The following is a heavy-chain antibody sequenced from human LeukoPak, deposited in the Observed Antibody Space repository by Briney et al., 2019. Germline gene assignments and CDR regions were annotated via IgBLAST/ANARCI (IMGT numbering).Heavy chain of an antibody. CDR3: ARVGVVPAAMLDY. J-gene: IGHJ4*02. V-gene: IGHV3-48*03. D-gene: IGHD2-2*01. Sequence: GGSLRLSCAASGFTFSSYEMNWVRQAPGKGLEWVSYISSSGSTTNYADSVKGRFTISRDNAKNSLYLQMNSLRAEDTAVYYCARVGVVPAAMLDYWGQGTLVTVSS. CDR1: GFTFSSYE. CDR2: ISSSGSTT.